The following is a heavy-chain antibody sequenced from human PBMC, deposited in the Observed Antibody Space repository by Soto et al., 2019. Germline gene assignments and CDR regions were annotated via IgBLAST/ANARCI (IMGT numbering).Heavy chain of an antibody. J-gene: IGHJ4*02. CDR3: ASSLVGATFDY. CDR1: GGSVNSDTYY. V-gene: IGHV4-61*01. Sequence: SETLSLTCTVSGGSVNSDTYYCTWIRQPPGKTLEWIGFIYSNGSTTYNPSLKSRVTISVDTSKNQFSLRLNSVTTADTAVYYCASSLVGATFDYWGQGTLVTVSS. D-gene: IGHD1-26*01. CDR2: IYSNGST.